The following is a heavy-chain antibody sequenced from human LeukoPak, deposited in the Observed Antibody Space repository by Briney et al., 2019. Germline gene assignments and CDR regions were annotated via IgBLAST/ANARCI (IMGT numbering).Heavy chain of an antibody. Sequence: ASVKVSCKASGYSFTNYVIHWVRQAPGQRLEWMGWINAGNGDTEYSQKFQGRVTIARDTSASTAYMELSSLRSEDTAVYYCARETVVVPAAYYFDYWGQGTLVTVSS. CDR2: INAGNGDT. CDR1: GYSFTNYV. D-gene: IGHD2-2*01. J-gene: IGHJ4*02. CDR3: ARETVVVPAAYYFDY. V-gene: IGHV1-3*01.